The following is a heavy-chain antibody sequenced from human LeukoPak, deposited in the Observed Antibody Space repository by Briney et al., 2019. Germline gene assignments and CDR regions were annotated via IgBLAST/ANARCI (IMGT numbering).Heavy chain of an antibody. CDR3: AKWGYCSSTSCYDGPFDY. J-gene: IGHJ4*02. CDR2: ISGSGGST. V-gene: IGHV3-23*01. Sequence: GGSLRLSCAASGFTFSSYAMSWVRQAPGKGLEWVSAISGSGGSTYYADSVKGRFTISRDNSKNTLYLQMNSLRADDTAVYYCAKWGYCSSTSCYDGPFDYWGQGTLVTVSS. D-gene: IGHD2-2*01. CDR1: GFTFSSYA.